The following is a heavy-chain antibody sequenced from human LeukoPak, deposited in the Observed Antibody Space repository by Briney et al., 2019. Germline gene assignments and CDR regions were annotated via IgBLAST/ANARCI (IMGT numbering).Heavy chain of an antibody. Sequence: SETLSLTCAVQRXSLSGSFWTWIPQPPGKGLEWIGEINHSGTSNYSPSLKSRVTISVATSKNQFSLKLSSVPAADTAVYYCAEAPKYCSGGSCYSFYFDYWGQGTLVTVSS. CDR1: RXSLSGSF. V-gene: IGHV4-34*01. CDR3: AEAPKYCSGGSCYSFYFDY. D-gene: IGHD2-15*01. CDR2: INHSGTS. J-gene: IGHJ4*02.